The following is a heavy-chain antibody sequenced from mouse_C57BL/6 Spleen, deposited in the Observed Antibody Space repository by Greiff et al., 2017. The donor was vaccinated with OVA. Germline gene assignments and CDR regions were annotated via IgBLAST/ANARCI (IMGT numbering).Heavy chain of an antibody. CDR2: IDPANGNT. Sequence: LVESVAELVRPGASVKLSCTASGFNIKNTYMHWVKQRPEQGLEWIGRIDPANGNTKYAPKFQGKATITADTSSNTAYLQLSSLTSEDTAIYYCARIPLYGNYAYYAMDYWGQGTSVTVSS. J-gene: IGHJ4*01. CDR1: GFNIKNTY. CDR3: ARIPLYGNYAYYAMDY. V-gene: IGHV14-3*01. D-gene: IGHD2-1*01.